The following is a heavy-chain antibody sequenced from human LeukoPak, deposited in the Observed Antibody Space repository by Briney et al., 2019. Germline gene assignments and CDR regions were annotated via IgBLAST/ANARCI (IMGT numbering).Heavy chain of an antibody. CDR3: ARRTSRFGRANWENWFDP. CDR2: IYPGDSDT. D-gene: IGHD3-10*01. J-gene: IGHJ5*02. CDR1: GYSFTSYW. Sequence: PGESLKISCKGSGYSFTSYWIGWVRQMPGKGLEWMGIIYPGDSDTRYSPSFQGQITISADKSISTAYLQWSSLKALDTAMYYCARRTSRFGRANWENWFDPWGQGTLVTVSS. V-gene: IGHV5-51*01.